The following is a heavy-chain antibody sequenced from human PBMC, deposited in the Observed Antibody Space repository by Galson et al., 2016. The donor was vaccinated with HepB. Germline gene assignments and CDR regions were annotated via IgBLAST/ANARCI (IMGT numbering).Heavy chain of an antibody. CDR3: AKDSVMGVAANRNWFDS. Sequence: SLRLSCAASGFTFNSYGMHWVRQAPGKGPEWVSGISGSGGSTTYAKSVEGRFTMSRENSKNTMYLQMNSLRVEDTAVYYCAKDSVMGVAANRNWFDSWGQGTQVTVSS. CDR1: GFTFNSYG. V-gene: IGHV3-23*01. J-gene: IGHJ5*01. D-gene: IGHD2-15*01. CDR2: ISGSGGST.